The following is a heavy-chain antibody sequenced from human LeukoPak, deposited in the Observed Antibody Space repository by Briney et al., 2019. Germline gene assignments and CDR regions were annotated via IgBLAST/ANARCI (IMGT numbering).Heavy chain of an antibody. V-gene: IGHV1-69*05. CDR2: IIPIFGTA. J-gene: IGHJ4*02. CDR1: GGTFSSYA. D-gene: IGHD3-22*01. CDR3: ARDPYYYDSSGYYYFDY. Sequence: SVKVSCKASGGTFSSYAISWVRQAPGQGLECMGRIIPIFGTANYAQKFQGRVTITTDESTSTAYMELSSLRSEDTAVYYCARDPYYYDSSGYYYFDYWGQGTLVTVSS.